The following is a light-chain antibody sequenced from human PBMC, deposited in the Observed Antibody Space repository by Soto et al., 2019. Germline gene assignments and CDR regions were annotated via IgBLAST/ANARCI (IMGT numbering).Light chain of an antibody. CDR1: QSISTW. CDR2: DAS. CDR3: QHYNAFPWP. J-gene: IGKJ1*01. V-gene: IGKV1-5*01. Sequence: QMTQSPSTLSASVGDRVTITCRAGQSISTWLAWYQRKPGKAPKLLIYDASSLESGVPSRFSGSGSGTEFTLTIGGLQPDDFATYYCQHYNAFPWPFGQGTKVEIK.